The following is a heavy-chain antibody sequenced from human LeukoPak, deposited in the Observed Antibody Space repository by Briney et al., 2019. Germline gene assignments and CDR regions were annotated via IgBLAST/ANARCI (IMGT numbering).Heavy chain of an antibody. V-gene: IGHV3-66*02. CDR3: ARILSPQIAVAGTGIYFDY. CDR1: GFTFSSYA. CDR2: IYSGGST. J-gene: IGHJ4*02. Sequence: PGGSLRLSCAASGFTFSSYAMSWVRQAPGKGLEWVSVIYSGGSTYYADSVKGRFTISRDNSKNTLYLQMNSLRAEDTAVYYCARILSPQIAVAGTGIYFDYWGQGTLVTVPS. D-gene: IGHD6-19*01.